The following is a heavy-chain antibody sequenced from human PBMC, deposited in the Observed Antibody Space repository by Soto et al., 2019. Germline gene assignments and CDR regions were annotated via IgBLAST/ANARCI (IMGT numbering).Heavy chain of an antibody. CDR2: IWYDGSNK. Sequence: PGGSLRLSCAASGFTFSSYGMHWVRQAPGKGLEWVAVIWYDGSNKYYADSVKGRFTISRDNSKNTLYLQMNSLRAEDTAVYYCARDSGSRYSSSWYLRYYYYGMDVWGQGTTVTVSS. CDR3: ARDSGSRYSSSWYLRYYYYGMDV. CDR1: GFTFSSYG. J-gene: IGHJ6*02. D-gene: IGHD6-13*01. V-gene: IGHV3-33*01.